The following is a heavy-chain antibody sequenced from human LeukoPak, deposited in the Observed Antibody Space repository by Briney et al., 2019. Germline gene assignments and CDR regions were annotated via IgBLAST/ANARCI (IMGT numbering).Heavy chain of an antibody. CDR2: ISSSGSTI. CDR1: GFIFTNYE. Sequence: GGSLRLSCAASGFIFTNYEMNWVRQAPGKGLEWVSYISSSGSTIYYADSVKGRFTISRDNAKNSLYLQMNSLRAEDTAIYYCARVNKEYCSSTSCSPDSDYGYWGQGPLVTVSS. CDR3: ARVNKEYCSSTSCSPDSDYGY. J-gene: IGHJ4*02. V-gene: IGHV3-48*03. D-gene: IGHD2-2*01.